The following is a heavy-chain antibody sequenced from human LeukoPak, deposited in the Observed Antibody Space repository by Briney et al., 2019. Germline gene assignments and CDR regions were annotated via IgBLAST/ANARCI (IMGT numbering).Heavy chain of an antibody. V-gene: IGHV3-21*01. CDR3: ARDGRCGGDCYAS. D-gene: IGHD2-21*02. J-gene: IGHJ4*02. CDR1: GFSFSSYT. CDR2: ISSSSSYI. Sequence: PGGSLRLSCAASGFSFSSYTMNWVRQAPGKGLEWVSIISSSSSYIYYADSVKGRFTISEDNAKNALYLQMNSLSVEDTAVYYCARDGRCGGDCYASWGQGTLVTVSS.